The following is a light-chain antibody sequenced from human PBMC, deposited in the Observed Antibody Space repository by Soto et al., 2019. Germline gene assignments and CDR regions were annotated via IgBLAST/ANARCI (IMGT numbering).Light chain of an antibody. CDR1: SSDVGTYNY. CDR2: EVS. Sequence: QSARTQPASVSGSPGQSITISCTGTSSDVGTYNYVSWYQHHPGKAPKLIIYEVSNRPSGVSNRFSGSKSGSTASLTISGLQAEDEADYHCSSYTRDTALVFGTGTKVTVL. CDR3: SSYTRDTALV. J-gene: IGLJ1*01. V-gene: IGLV2-14*01.